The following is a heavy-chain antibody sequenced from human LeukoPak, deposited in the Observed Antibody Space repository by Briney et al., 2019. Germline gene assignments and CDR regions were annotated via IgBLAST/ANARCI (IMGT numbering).Heavy chain of an antibody. D-gene: IGHD3-22*01. CDR2: IIPIFGTA. V-gene: IGHV1-69*05. CDR1: GGTFSSYA. J-gene: IGHJ4*02. CDR3: ARSPPRQYYDSSGYSERLDY. Sequence: SVKVSCKASGGTFSSYAISWVRQAPGQGLEWMGGIIPIFGTANYAQKFQGRVTITTDESTSTAYMELSSLRSEDTAVYYCARSPPRQYYDSSGYSERLDYWGQGTLVTVSS.